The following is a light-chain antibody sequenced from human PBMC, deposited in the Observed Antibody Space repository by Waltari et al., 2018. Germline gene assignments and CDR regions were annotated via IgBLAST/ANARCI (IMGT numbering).Light chain of an antibody. CDR2: DAS. CDR3: QQYEHLHPGGVT. J-gene: IGKJ3*01. Sequence: DIELTQSPSSLSASVADTVTITCQASRGITNSLNWYQQKPGKAPKLLIYDASNVQTGVPSRFTGGVSGTDFTLTISSLQPEDVATYYCQQYEHLHPGGVTFGPGTKVDFK. CDR1: RGITNS. V-gene: IGKV1-33*01.